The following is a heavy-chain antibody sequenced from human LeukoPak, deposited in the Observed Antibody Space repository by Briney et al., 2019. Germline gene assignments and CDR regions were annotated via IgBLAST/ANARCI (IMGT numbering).Heavy chain of an antibody. CDR3: AGGDYSNYVSDFDY. V-gene: IGHV4-4*02. J-gene: IGHJ4*02. Sequence: PSETLSLTCAVSGGSISSSNWWSWVRQPPGKGLEWIGEIYHSGSTNYNPSLKSRVTISVDTSKNQFSLKLSSVTAADTAVYYCAGGDYSNYVSDFDYWGQGTLVTVSS. D-gene: IGHD4-11*01. CDR2: IYHSGST. CDR1: GGSISSSNW.